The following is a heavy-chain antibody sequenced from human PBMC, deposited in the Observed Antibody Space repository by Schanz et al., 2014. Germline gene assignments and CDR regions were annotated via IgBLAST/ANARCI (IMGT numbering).Heavy chain of an antibody. CDR2: FYYTGSF. CDR1: GGSMAGYY. D-gene: IGHD2-2*01. Sequence: QVQLQESGPGLVKPSETLSLTCTVSGGSMAGYYWSFIRQPPGKGLEWIGYFYYTGSFNYNPSLKSRATISMDTSKNQFSLKLSSVTAADTAVYYCARDVGGCSSSTSCYAFEIWGRGTMXTVSS. V-gene: IGHV4-59*01. CDR3: ARDVGGCSSSTSCYAFEI. J-gene: IGHJ3*02.